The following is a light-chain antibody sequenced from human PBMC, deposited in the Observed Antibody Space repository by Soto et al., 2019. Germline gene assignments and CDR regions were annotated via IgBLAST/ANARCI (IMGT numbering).Light chain of an antibody. V-gene: IGKV1-39*01. J-gene: IGKJ3*01. CDR1: QSISRY. CDR3: QKHNSAPLF. CDR2: TTS. Sequence: IQMTQSPSSLAASFGDRVTITCRASQSISRYLNWYQQKPGKAPKLLIYTTSSLQSGVPSRFSGSGFGTDFTLTISSPQPEDVATYYCQKHNSAPLFFGPGTKVDIK.